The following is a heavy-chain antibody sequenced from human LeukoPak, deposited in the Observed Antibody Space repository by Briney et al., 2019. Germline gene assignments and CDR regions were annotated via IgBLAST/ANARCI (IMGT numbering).Heavy chain of an antibody. Sequence: SGTLSLTCTVSGGSISIYYWNWIRQPPGKGLEWIGYIDYSGSTNYNPSLKSRVTISVDTSKSQFSLKMRSVTAADTAVYYCARVYRWAFDYWGQGTLVTVSS. V-gene: IGHV4-59*01. J-gene: IGHJ4*02. CDR1: GGSISIYY. CDR3: ARVYRWAFDY. CDR2: IDYSGST. D-gene: IGHD4-23*01.